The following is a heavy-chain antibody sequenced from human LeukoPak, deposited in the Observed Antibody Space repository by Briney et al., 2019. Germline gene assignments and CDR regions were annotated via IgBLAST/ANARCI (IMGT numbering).Heavy chain of an antibody. CDR2: IYRSGAT. D-gene: IGHD3-22*01. CDR3: ARNAGYSDLNY. CDR1: GDSFSSNNY. Sequence: SETLSLTCTVSGDSFSSNNYWTWVRQPPGKGLEWIGEIYRSGATNYSPSLRGRVTVSLDKSKSQFSLRLNSVTAADTAIYYCARNAGYSDLNYWGQGVLVTVSS. V-gene: IGHV4-4*02. J-gene: IGHJ4*02.